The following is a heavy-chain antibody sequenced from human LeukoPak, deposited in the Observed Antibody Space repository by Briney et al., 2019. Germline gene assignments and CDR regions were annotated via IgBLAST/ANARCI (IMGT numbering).Heavy chain of an antibody. CDR2: INPNSGGT. CDR1: GYTFTSYY. J-gene: IGHJ4*02. V-gene: IGHV1-2*02. CDR3: ARDLERGVGVAATPDY. Sequence: ASVKVSCKASGYTFTSYYMHWVRQAPGQGLEWMGWINPNSGGTNYAQKFQGRVTMTRDTSISTAYMELSRLRSDDTAVYYCARDLERGVGVAATPDYWGQGTLVTVSS. D-gene: IGHD2-15*01.